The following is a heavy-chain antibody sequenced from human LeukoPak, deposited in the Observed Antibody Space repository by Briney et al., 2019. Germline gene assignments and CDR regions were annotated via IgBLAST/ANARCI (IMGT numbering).Heavy chain of an antibody. Sequence: GGSLRLSCAASGFTFGSYGMSWVRQAPGKGLEWVSAVSGSAFSTYYADSVKGRFTISRDNPKNTLYLQMNSLRAEDTAVYFCAKVGATAGTLRIEYFQHWGQGTLVTVSS. CDR2: VSGSAFST. D-gene: IGHD6-13*01. V-gene: IGHV3-23*01. J-gene: IGHJ1*01. CDR1: GFTFGSYG. CDR3: AKVGATAGTLRIEYFQH.